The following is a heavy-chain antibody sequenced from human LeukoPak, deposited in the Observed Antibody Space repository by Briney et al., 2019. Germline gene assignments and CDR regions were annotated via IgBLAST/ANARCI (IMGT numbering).Heavy chain of an antibody. J-gene: IGHJ4*02. CDR2: ISYDGSNK. CDR3: ARVQIVVVPAAMLEGGDY. D-gene: IGHD2-2*01. V-gene: IGHV3-30*04. Sequence: GRSLRLSCAASGFTFSSYAMQWVRQAPGKGLEWVVVISYDGSNKYYADSVKGRFTISRDNSKNTLYLQMNSLRAEDTAVYYCARVQIVVVPAAMLEGGDYWGQGTLVTVSS. CDR1: GFTFSSYA.